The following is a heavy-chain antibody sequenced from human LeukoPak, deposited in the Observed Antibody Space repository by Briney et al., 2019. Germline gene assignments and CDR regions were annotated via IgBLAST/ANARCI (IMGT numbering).Heavy chain of an antibody. CDR3: ARDHADYGSGSYWFDP. V-gene: IGHV1-69*13. CDR2: IIPIFGTA. CDR1: GYTFTSYA. Sequence: GASVKVSCKASGYTFTSYAISWVRQAPGQGLEWMGGIIPIFGTANYAQKFQGRVTITADESTSTAYMELSSLRSEDTAVYYCARDHADYGSGSYWFDPWGQGTLVTVSS. D-gene: IGHD3-10*01. J-gene: IGHJ5*02.